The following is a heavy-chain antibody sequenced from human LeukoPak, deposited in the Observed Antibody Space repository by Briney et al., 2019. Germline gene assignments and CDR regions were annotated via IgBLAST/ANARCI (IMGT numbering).Heavy chain of an antibody. Sequence: GGSLRFSCAASGFTFTNAWLNWVRQAPGKGLEWVGRIKSKTDGATTDYAAPVKGRFTISRDDSKSTLYLQMNSLKTEDTAVYYCTTDKDTPMVNYWGQGTLVTVTS. D-gene: IGHD5-18*01. CDR1: GFTFTNAW. CDR3: TTDKDTPMVNY. V-gene: IGHV3-15*01. J-gene: IGHJ4*02. CDR2: IKSKTDGATT.